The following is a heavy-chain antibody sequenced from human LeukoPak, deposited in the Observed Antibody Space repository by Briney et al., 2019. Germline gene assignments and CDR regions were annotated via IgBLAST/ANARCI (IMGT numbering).Heavy chain of an antibody. J-gene: IGHJ4*02. V-gene: IGHV1-8*02. CDR1: GYTFTSYD. Sequence: ASVKVSCKASGYTFTSYDINWVRQATGQGLEWMGWMNPNSGNTGYAQKLQGRVTMTTDTSTSTAYMELRSLRSDDTAVYYCARGGYYDFWSGYYSPVDFYFDYWGQGTLVTVSS. D-gene: IGHD3-3*01. CDR2: MNPNSGNT. CDR3: ARGGYYDFWSGYYSPVDFYFDY.